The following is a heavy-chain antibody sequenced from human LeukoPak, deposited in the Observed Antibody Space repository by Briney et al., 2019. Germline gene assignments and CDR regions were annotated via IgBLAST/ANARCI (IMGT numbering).Heavy chain of an antibody. CDR3: ARQRDYYIL. CDR2: IKTDGSEK. Sequence: GGSLRLSCAASGFSFSNYWMSWVRQAPGKGPEWVANIKTDGSEKNYVDSVKGRFIISRDNVEKSLDLQMYNLRAEDTAVYYCARQRDYYILWGQGTLVTVSS. CDR1: GFSFSNYW. V-gene: IGHV3-7*01. D-gene: IGHD1-26*01. J-gene: IGHJ4*02.